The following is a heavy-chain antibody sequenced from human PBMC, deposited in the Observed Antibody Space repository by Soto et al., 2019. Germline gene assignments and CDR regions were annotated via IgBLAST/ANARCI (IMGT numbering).Heavy chain of an antibody. CDR2: ISAYNGNT. D-gene: IGHD3-22*01. V-gene: IGHV1-18*04. CDR1: GYTFTSYG. CDR3: ARDRYYYARRGYLPDGGYDGDI. J-gene: IGHJ3*02. Sequence: ASVNIACTSSGYTFTSYGISWVRQAPGQGLEWMGWISAYNGNTNYAQKLQGRVTMTTDTSTSTAYMELRSLRSDDTAVYYCARDRYYYARRGYLPDGGYDGDIGG.